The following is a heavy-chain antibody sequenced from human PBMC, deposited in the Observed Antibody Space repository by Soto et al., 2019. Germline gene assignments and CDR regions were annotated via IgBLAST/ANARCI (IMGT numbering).Heavy chain of an antibody. V-gene: IGHV3-9*01. CDR3: AKDIASSSWYYFDY. CDR2: ISWNSGSI. Sequence: EVQLVESGGGLVQPGRSLRLSCAASGFTFDDYAMHWVRQAPGKGLEWVSGISWNSGSIGYVDSVKGRFTISRDNAKNSLYLQMNSLRAEDTALYYCAKDIASSSWYYFDYWGQGTLVTVSS. D-gene: IGHD6-13*01. CDR1: GFTFDDYA. J-gene: IGHJ4*02.